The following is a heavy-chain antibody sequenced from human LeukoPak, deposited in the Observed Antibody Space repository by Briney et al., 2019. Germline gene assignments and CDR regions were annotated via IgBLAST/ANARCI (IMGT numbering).Heavy chain of an antibody. Sequence: SESLSHTCTVSGYSISSGYYGGWIRQPPGKGLEWIGSIYHSGSVFYNPSLKSRVTISVDTSKNQFSLNLTSVTAADTAVYYCAREYSCSSFWFDPWGQGTLVTVSS. J-gene: IGHJ5*02. CDR3: AREYSCSSFWFDP. D-gene: IGHD6-6*01. CDR2: IYHSGSV. CDR1: GYSISSGYY. V-gene: IGHV4-38-2*02.